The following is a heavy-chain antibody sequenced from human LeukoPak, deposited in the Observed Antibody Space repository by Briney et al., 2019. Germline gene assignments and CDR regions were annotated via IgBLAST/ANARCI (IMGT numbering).Heavy chain of an antibody. V-gene: IGHV4-4*07. CDR2: FSISGTT. J-gene: IGHJ4*02. CDR3: ARLEGSGATDY. D-gene: IGHD1-26*01. CDR1: GGSISSSY. Sequence: SETLSLTCTVSGGSISSSYWRWIRQPAGKGLEWIGRFSISGTTNYNPSLRSRVSISVDKSKNQFSLNLSSVTAADTAVYYCARLEGSGATDYWGQGTLVTVSS.